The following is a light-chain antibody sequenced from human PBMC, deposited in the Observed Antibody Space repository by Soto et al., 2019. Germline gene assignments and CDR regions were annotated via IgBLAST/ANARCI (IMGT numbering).Light chain of an antibody. Sequence: GDRVTNTCRASQGMTTYLARFQQKPGKVPKFVIYGASTLQSGVATRFGGSGSGTDFTLPISSLQAEDVAVYYCQQFYYFPLTFGPGTKVDI. CDR2: GAS. J-gene: IGKJ3*01. CDR1: QGMTTY. CDR3: QQFYYFPLT. V-gene: IGKV1-27*01.